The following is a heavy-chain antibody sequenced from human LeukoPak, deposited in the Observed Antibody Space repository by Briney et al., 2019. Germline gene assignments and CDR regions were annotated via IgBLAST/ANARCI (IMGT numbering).Heavy chain of an antibody. CDR3: ARGRYYDYIWGSYRERGIFDY. D-gene: IGHD3-16*01. CDR2: MNPNSGNT. CDR1: GYTFTSYD. Sequence: ASVKASCKASGYTFTSYDIHWVRQATGQGLEWMGWMNPNSGNTGYAQKFQGRVTMTRNTSISTAYMELSSLRSEDTAVYYCARGRYYDYIWGSYRERGIFDYWGQGTLVTVSS. J-gene: IGHJ4*02. V-gene: IGHV1-8*01.